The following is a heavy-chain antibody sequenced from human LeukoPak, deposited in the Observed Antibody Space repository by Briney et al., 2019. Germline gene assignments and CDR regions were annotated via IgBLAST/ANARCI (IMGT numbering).Heavy chain of an antibody. CDR2: IYYTGST. CDR3: ARHRAYSSSSPFDY. Sequence: SETLSLTCSVSGGSISSLYWSRIRQPPGKGLEWIGYIYYTGSTNYNPSLKSRVTIFVDMSKNQFSLRLSSVTAADTALYYCARHRAYSSSSPFDYWGQGTLVTVSS. CDR1: GGSISSLY. V-gene: IGHV4-59*08. D-gene: IGHD6-6*01. J-gene: IGHJ4*02.